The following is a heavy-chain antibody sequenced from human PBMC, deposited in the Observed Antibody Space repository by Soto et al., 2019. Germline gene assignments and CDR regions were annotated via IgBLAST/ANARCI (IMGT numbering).Heavy chain of an antibody. Sequence: QVQLEESGGGVVQPGRSLRLSCAASGFTFSSYGMHWVRQAPVKGLEWVAVISDDGSNKYYADSLKGRFTISRDNSKNTLYLQMNSLRAEDTAVYYCAKEWVYDTSGWSFDYWGQGTLVTVSS. CDR1: GFTFSSYG. D-gene: IGHD3-22*01. CDR2: ISDDGSNK. V-gene: IGHV3-30*18. CDR3: AKEWVYDTSGWSFDY. J-gene: IGHJ4*02.